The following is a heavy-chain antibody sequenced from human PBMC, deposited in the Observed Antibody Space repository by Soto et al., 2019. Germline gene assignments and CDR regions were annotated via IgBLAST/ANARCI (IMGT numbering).Heavy chain of an antibody. CDR1: GGSISSYY. J-gene: IGHJ5*02. D-gene: IGHD6-6*01. CDR2: IYYSGST. V-gene: IGHV4-59*01. Sequence: QVQLQESGPGLVKPSETLSLTCTVSGGSISSYYWSWIRQPPGKGLEWIGYIYYSGSTNYNPSLKSRVTISVDTSKNQFSLKLSSVTAADTAVYYCAREYSSSSFGWFDPWGQGTLVTVSS. CDR3: AREYSSSSFGWFDP.